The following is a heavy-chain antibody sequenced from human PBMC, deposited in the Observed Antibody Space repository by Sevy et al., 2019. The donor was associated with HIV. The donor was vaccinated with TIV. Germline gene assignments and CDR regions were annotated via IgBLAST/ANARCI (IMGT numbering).Heavy chain of an antibody. CDR3: ARGTHDYCDYERDAFDI. V-gene: IGHV3-21*01. J-gene: IGHJ3*02. Sequence: GGSLRLSCATSEFTFSSYSMNWVRQAPGNGLEWVSSIRGGGTYIYYADSVKGRFTISRDNAKNSLSLQMNSLRAEDTAVYYCARGTHDYCDYERDAFDIWGQGTMVTVSS. D-gene: IGHD4-17*01. CDR2: IRGGGTYI. CDR1: EFTFSSYS.